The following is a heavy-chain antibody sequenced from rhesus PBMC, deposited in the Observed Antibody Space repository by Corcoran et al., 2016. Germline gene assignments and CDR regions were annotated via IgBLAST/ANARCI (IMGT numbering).Heavy chain of an antibody. CDR1: GGSISDDYY. J-gene: IGHJ4*01. V-gene: IGHV4-106*01. Sequence: QVQLQESGPGLVKPSETLSLTCAVSGGSISDDYYWSWIRQPPGKGLEWIGYIYGSGGGTNYNPSLKNRVTISIDTSKNQFSLRLSSVTAADTAVYYCARVPGYFDYWGQGVLVTVSS. CDR3: ARVPGYFDY. CDR2: IYGSGGGT.